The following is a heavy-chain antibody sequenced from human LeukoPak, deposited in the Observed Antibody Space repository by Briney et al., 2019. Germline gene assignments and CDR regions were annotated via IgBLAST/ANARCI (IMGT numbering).Heavy chain of an antibody. J-gene: IGHJ6*03. CDR3: ARDQSSSWSSYYYMDV. V-gene: IGHV7-4-1*02. Sequence: ASVTVSFKASGYTFISYAMNWVRQAPGQGLEWMGWINTNTGNPTYAQGFTGRFVFSLDTSVSTAYLQISGLKAEDTAVYYCARDQSSSWSSYYYMDVWGKGTTVTVSS. D-gene: IGHD6-13*01. CDR1: GYTFISYA. CDR2: INTNTGNP.